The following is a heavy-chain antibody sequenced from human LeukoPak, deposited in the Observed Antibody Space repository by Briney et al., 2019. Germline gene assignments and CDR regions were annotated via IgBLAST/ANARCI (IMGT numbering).Heavy chain of an antibody. CDR2: IYYSGST. V-gene: IGHV4-39*01. CDR3: ARGRPTDYYDSSGYTDY. CDR1: GGSISSSSYY. D-gene: IGHD3-22*01. J-gene: IGHJ4*02. Sequence: PSETLSLTCTVSGGSISSSSYYWGWIRQPPGKGLEWIGSIYYSGSTYYNPSLKSRVTISVDTSKNQFSLKLSSVTAADTAVYYCARGRPTDYYDSSGYTDYWGQGTLVTVSS.